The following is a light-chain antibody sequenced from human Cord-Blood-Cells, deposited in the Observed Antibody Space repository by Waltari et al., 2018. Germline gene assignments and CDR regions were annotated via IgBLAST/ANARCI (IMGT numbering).Light chain of an antibody. Sequence: ESVLTQSPGTLSLSPGERAPLSCRASQSVSSSDLAWYQQKPGQAPRLLIYGASSRATGIPDRFSGSGSVTDFTLTISRLEPEDFAVYYCQQYGSSSWTFGQGTKVEIK. CDR2: GAS. CDR1: QSVSSSD. CDR3: QQYGSSSWT. V-gene: IGKV3-20*01. J-gene: IGKJ1*01.